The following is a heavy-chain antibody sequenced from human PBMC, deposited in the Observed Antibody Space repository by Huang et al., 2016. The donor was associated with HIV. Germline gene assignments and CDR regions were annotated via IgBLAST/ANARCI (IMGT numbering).Heavy chain of an antibody. CDR2: IGPHRGKT. J-gene: IGHJ4*02. D-gene: IGHD6-19*01. CDR3: ARDATGYGTGWSTEFDY. V-gene: IGHV1-18*04. CDR1: GYTFDSYG. Sequence: HVQLVQSGADVKKPGASVKVSCKASGYTFDSYGINWVRQAPGPGLAWMGWIGPHRGKTNHAQKLQGRVTMTTDTTTSTAYMELRILTSDDTAVYYCARDATGYGTGWSTEFDYWGQGTLVTVSS.